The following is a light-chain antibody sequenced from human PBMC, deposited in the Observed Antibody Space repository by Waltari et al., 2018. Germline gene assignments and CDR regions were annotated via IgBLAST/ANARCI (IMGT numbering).Light chain of an antibody. V-gene: IGKV3-20*01. CDR1: QTIKSSH. Sequence: ESVLTQSPGTLSLSLGERVTLSCRASQTIKSSHLAWYQQKASQAPRLLIYGASSRATGIPDRFRGGGSGTDFTLTINRLQPEDLAVYHCQQYGSSPYTFGQGTKLAIK. J-gene: IGKJ2*01. CDR3: QQYGSSPYT. CDR2: GAS.